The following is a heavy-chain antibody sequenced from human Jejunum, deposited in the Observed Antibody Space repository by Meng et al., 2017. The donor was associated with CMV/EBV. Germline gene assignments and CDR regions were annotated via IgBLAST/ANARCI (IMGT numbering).Heavy chain of an antibody. CDR2: RNGKSNNT. J-gene: IGHJ4*02. CDR1: GYTFNKYA. CDR3: VRGRDSGSWLFDY. V-gene: IGHV1-3*02. D-gene: IGHD6-13*01. Sequence: KASGYTFNKYAIHWVRQAPGHRLQWMGCRNGKSNNTKYSQGFQSRVTITRDTSASTNYMELSSLTSEDMAVYNRVRGRDSGSWLFDYWGQGSLVTVSS.